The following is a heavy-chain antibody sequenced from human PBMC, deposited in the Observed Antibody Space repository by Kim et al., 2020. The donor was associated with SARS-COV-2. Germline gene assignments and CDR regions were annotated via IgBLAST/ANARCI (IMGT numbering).Heavy chain of an antibody. CDR2: ISWNSGSI. CDR3: AKDLSGYCSGGSCLMDV. J-gene: IGHJ6*02. Sequence: GGSLRLSCAASGFTFDDYAMHWVRQAPGKGLEWVSGISWNSGSIGYADSVKGRFTISRDNAKNSLYLQMNSLRAEDTALYYCAKDLSGYCSGGSCLMDVWGQGTTVTVSS. D-gene: IGHD2-15*01. CDR1: GFTFDDYA. V-gene: IGHV3-9*01.